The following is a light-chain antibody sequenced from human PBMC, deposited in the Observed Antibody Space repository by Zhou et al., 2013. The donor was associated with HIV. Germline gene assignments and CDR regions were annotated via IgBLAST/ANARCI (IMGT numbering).Light chain of an antibody. Sequence: DIQMTQSPSSLSASVGDRVTITCRASQTISSYLNWYQHKPGKAPKLLIYGSSSLQSGVPSRFSGSGSGTEFTLSISNLQPEDFATYYCQQSYRTPPTFGQGTRLEIK. CDR2: GSS. CDR1: QTISSY. CDR3: QQSYRTPPT. V-gene: IGKV1-39*01. J-gene: IGKJ5*01.